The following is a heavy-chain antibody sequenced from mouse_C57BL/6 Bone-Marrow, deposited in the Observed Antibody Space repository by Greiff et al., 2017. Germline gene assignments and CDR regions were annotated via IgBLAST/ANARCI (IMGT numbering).Heavy chain of an antibody. D-gene: IGHD4-1*02. J-gene: IGHJ2*01. CDR3: ASTGRGYFDY. CDR2: IYPGDGDT. Sequence: QVQLQQSGPELVKPGASVKISCKASGYAFSSSWMNWVKQRPGQGLEWIGRIYPGDGDTNYNGKFKGKATLTADKSSSTAYMQLSSLTSEDSAVYFCASTGRGYFDYWGQGTTLTVSS. CDR1: GYAFSSSW. V-gene: IGHV1-82*01.